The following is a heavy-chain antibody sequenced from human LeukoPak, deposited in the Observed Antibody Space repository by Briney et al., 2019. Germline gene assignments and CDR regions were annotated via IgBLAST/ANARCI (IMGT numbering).Heavy chain of an antibody. D-gene: IGHD6-13*01. J-gene: IGHJ4*02. Sequence: SETLSLTCTVSGGSISSGGYYWSWIRQPPGKGLEWIGYIYQSGSTYYTPSLESRGTISVDRSKNQFSLRLSSVTAADTAVYYCAKRVAAAGIFDYWAREPWSPSPQ. CDR1: GGSISSGGYY. CDR2: IYQSGST. V-gene: IGHV4-30-2*01. CDR3: AKRVAAAGIFDY.